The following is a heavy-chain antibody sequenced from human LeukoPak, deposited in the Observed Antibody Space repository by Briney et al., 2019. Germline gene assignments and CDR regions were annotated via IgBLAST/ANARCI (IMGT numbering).Heavy chain of an antibody. D-gene: IGHD6-13*01. CDR1: GFSFSNYN. J-gene: IGHJ4*02. CDR2: ISSSSSPI. V-gene: IGHV3-48*04. Sequence: PGGSLRLSCAASGFSFSNYNMAWVRQAPGRGLEWVSYISSSSISSSSSPIYYADSVKGRFTISRDNAKNSLYLQMNSLRAEDTAVYYCARGITAASGVFDYWGQGTLVTVSS. CDR3: ARGITAASGVFDY.